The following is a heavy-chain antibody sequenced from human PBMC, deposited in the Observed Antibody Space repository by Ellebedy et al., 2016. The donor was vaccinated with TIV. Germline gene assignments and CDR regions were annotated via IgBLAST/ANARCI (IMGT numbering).Heavy chain of an antibody. CDR1: GFTFSNYG. J-gene: IGHJ6*03. V-gene: IGHV3-33*01. CDR3: GRYCSSTNCYKRGDYYYYYMDV. Sequence: GESLKISXAASGFTFSNYGMHWVRQAPGKGLEWVALIWYDGSNKYYADSVKGRFTISRDNSKNTLYLQMNSLRAEDMAVYYCGRYCSSTNCYKRGDYYYYYMDVWGKGTTVIVSS. D-gene: IGHD2-2*02. CDR2: IWYDGSNK.